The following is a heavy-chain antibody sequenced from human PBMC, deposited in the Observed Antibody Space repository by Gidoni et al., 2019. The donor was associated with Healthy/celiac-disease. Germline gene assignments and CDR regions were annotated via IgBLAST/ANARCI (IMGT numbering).Heavy chain of an antibody. CDR1: GYSFTSYW. J-gene: IGHJ5*02. V-gene: IGHV5-51*01. CDR2: IYPVDSDT. CDR3: ASSTGGEYNWFDP. D-gene: IGHD3-16*01. Sequence: VQLVQSGAEVKKPGEALKITLKGCGYSFTSYWIGWVRQMPGKGLEWRGIIYPVDSDTSYSPSFQGQVTISAVKSISTAYLQWSSLTASDTAMYYCASSTGGEYNWFDPWGQGTLVTVSS.